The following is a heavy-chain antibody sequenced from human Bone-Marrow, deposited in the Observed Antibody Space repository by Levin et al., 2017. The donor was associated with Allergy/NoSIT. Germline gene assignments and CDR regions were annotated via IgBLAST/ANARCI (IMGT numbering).Heavy chain of an antibody. V-gene: IGHV3-30*04. CDR2: ISYDGSNT. CDR1: GFTFTSYA. CDR3: AKYPSGYPVYFFHY. D-gene: IGHD3-22*01. Sequence: LSLTCAASGFTFTSYAMHWVRQAPGKGLEWVAVISYDGSNTYYTDSVKGRFTISRDNSKNTVYLQLNSLRPEDTAVYYCAKYPSGYPVYFFHYWGQGTLVTVSS. J-gene: IGHJ4*02.